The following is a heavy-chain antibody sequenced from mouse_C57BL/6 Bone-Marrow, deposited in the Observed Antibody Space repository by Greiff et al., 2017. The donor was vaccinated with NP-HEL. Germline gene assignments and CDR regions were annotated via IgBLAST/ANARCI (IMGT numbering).Heavy chain of an antibody. CDR2: INYDGSST. J-gene: IGHJ1*03. V-gene: IGHV5-16*01. CDR1: GFTFSDYY. D-gene: IGHD1-1*01. CDR3: AREDYYGSSYRYFDV. Sequence: EVKVVESEGGLVQPGSSMKLSCTASGFTFSDYYMAWVRQVPEKGLEWVANINYDGSSTYYLDSLKSRFIISRDNAKNILYLQMSSRKSEDTATYYCAREDYYGSSYRYFDVWGTGTTVTVSS.